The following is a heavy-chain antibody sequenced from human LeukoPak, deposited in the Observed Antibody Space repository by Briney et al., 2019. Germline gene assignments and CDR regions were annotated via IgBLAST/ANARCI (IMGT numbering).Heavy chain of an antibody. CDR3: ARAGYCSRTSCSDAFEI. CDR2: INAGNGNT. V-gene: IGHV1-3*01. J-gene: IGHJ3*02. D-gene: IGHD2-2*03. Sequence: ASVKVSCKASGYSFTDYAMHWVRQAPGQRPEWMGWINAGNGNTKYLLNFQGRVTITRDTSASTVYMELSSLRSEDTAVYYCARAGYCSRTSCSDAFEIWGQGTMVTVSS. CDR1: GYSFTDYA.